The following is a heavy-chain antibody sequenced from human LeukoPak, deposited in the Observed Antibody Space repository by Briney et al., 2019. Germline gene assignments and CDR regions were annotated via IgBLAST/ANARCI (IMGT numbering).Heavy chain of an antibody. CDR1: GDSLSSYY. V-gene: IGHV4-59*01. J-gene: IGHJ4*02. CDR3: ATGYSSTWYYFDY. D-gene: IGHD6-13*01. CDR2: IYHRGST. Sequence: SETLSLTCTVSGDSLSSYYWSWIRQPPGKGLEWIGYIYHRGSTNYNPSLKSRVTISADTSKDQFSLKLASVTAADTAVYYCATGYSSTWYYFDYWGQGTLVTVSS.